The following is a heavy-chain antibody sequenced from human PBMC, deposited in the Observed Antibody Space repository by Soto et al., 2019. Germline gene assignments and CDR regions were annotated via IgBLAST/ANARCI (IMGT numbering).Heavy chain of an antibody. CDR3: ARAPNGATYYYYGMDV. V-gene: IGHV4-4*02. CDR2: IYHTGIT. CDR1: GDSISSVNW. D-gene: IGHD1-26*01. J-gene: IGHJ6*02. Sequence: SETLSLTCAVSGDSISSVNWWSWVRQSPGQGLEWIGDIYHTGITNYNPSLKSRVTISVDTSKNQFSLKLSSVTAADTAVYYCARAPNGATYYYYGMDVWGQGTTVTVSS.